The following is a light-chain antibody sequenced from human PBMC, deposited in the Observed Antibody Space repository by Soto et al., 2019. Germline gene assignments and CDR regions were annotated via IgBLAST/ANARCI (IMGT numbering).Light chain of an antibody. J-gene: IGKJ5*01. Sequence: EVVLTQSPATLSLSPGERATLSCGASPRLNNSYLAWYQQKPGLAPRLLIYDASKRASGIPDRFSGTGSGTGFTLTIGRMEPEDFAVYYCQQYSSSLPITFGQGTRLEIK. CDR2: DAS. V-gene: IGKV3D-20*01. CDR3: QQYSSSLPIT. CDR1: PRLNNSY.